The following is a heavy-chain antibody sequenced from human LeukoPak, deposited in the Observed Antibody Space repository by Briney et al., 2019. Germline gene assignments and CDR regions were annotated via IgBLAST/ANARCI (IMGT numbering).Heavy chain of an antibody. V-gene: IGHV3-64D*09. CDR1: GFTFTNYA. J-gene: IGHJ3*01. D-gene: IGHD6-19*01. CDR2: ISSNGGST. Sequence: PGGSLRLSCSASGFTFTNYAMHWVRQAPGKGLEYVSAISSNGGSTYYAESVKGRFTISRDNSKNTLYLQMSSLRAEDTAVYYCVKARSAHWLANDAFDSWGQGTMVTVSS. CDR3: VKARSAHWLANDAFDS.